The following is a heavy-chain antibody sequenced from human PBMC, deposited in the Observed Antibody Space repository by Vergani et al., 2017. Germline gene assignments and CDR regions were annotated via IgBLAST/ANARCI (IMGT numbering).Heavy chain of an antibody. CDR3: ARGPTVTSVLYYYGMDV. J-gene: IGHJ6*02. D-gene: IGHD4-17*01. CDR1: GGSISSGGYY. Sequence: QVQLQESGPGLVKPSQTLSLTCTVSGGSISSGGYYWSWIRQHPGKGLEWIGEIYHSGSTNYNPSLKSRVTISVDKSKNQFSLKLSSVTAADTAVYYCARGPTVTSVLYYYGMDVWGQGTTVTVSS. CDR2: IYHSGST. V-gene: IGHV4-31*03.